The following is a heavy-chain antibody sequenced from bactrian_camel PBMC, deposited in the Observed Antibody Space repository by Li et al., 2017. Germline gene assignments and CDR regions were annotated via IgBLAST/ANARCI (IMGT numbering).Heavy chain of an antibody. CDR2: IGSDGRT. Sequence: VQLVESGGGSVQAGGSLSLSCASSGSFSGIYCMAWFRQAPGKERERVAAIGSDGRTSYEDSVKGRFTISLDNAKNTLYLQMNSLEPEDTAMYYCAAHHRTYCAPVIEWYDYRGQGTQVTVS. CDR1: GSFSGIYC. V-gene: IGHV3S55*01. J-gene: IGHJ4*01. CDR3: AAHHRTYCAPVIEWYDY. D-gene: IGHD2*01.